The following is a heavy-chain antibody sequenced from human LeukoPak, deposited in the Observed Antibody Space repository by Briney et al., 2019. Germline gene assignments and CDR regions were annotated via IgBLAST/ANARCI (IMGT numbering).Heavy chain of an antibody. J-gene: IGHJ2*01. V-gene: IGHV1-2*02. CDR1: GYTFTGYY. Sequence: ASVKVSCKASGYTFTGYYMHWVRQAPGQGLEWMGWINPNSGGTNYAQKFQGRVTMTRDTSISTAYMELSKLRSDDTAVYYCAICSRPTCYHYGYFDLGGRGTRATVSS. D-gene: IGHD2-2*01. CDR2: INPNSGGT. CDR3: AICSRPTCYHYGYFDL.